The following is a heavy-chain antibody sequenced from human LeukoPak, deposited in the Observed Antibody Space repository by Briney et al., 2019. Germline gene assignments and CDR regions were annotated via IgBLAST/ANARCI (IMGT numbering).Heavy chain of an antibody. J-gene: IGHJ3*02. CDR2: IDPNSGGT. CDR3: ARGLYYYGSGSPDAFDI. Sequence: ASVKVSCKASGYTFTGYYMHWVRQAPGQGLEWMGWIDPNSGGTNYAQKLQGRVTMTRDTSISTAYMVLNRLRAEDTAVYYCARGLYYYGSGSPDAFDIWGQGTMVTVSS. V-gene: IGHV1-2*02. D-gene: IGHD3-10*01. CDR1: GYTFTGYY.